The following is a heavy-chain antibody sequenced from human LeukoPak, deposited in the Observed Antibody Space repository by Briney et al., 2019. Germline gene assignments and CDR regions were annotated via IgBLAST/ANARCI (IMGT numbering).Heavy chain of an antibody. CDR2: LNPNSGGT. V-gene: IGHV1-2*02. D-gene: IGHD3-10*01. Sequence: SVKVVCKASGYSFTGFCIHWVRQAPGQGIEWMGWLNPNSGGTNYAQNFQGRVTMTRDTSISTGYMELSRLRSDDTAVYYCARDLDNYSGSGSYYNGDPLFQHWGQGTLVTVSS. CDR3: ARDLDNYSGSGSYYNGDPLFQH. J-gene: IGHJ1*01. CDR1: GYSFTGFC.